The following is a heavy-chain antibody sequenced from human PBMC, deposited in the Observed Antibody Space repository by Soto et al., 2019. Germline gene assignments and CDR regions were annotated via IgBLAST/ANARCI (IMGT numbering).Heavy chain of an antibody. J-gene: IGHJ4*02. V-gene: IGHV1-46*03. D-gene: IGHD2-21*02. Sequence: QVQLVQSGAEVKKPGASVKVSCKASGYTVTRHYMHWVRQAPGQGLEWMGIIDPSGGSTTYAQKFQDRDTMTRDMSTRTVYMELSSLRSDDTGIYYCTRGSTVVTLDYFDSWGQGTLVTVSS. CDR1: GYTVTRHY. CDR3: TRGSTVVTLDYFDS. CDR2: IDPSGGST.